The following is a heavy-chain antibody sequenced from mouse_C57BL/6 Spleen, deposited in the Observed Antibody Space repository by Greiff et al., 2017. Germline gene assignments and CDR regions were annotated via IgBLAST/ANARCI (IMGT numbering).Heavy chain of an antibody. CDR1: GFNIKDYY. D-gene: IGHD1-1*01. J-gene: IGHJ2*01. CDR3: TTGGVTTVVAPFDY. V-gene: IGHV14-1*01. Sequence: EVQLQQSGAELVRPGASVKLSCTASGFNIKDYYMHWVKQRPEQGLEWIGRIDPEDGDTEYAPKFQGKATMTADTSSNTAYLQLSSLTSEDTAVYYCTTGGVTTVVAPFDYWGQGTTLTVSS. CDR2: IDPEDGDT.